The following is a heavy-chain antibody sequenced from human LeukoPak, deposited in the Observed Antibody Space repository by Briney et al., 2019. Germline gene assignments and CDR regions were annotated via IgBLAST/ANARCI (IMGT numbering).Heavy chain of an antibody. D-gene: IGHD3-16*02. V-gene: IGHV4-34*01. CDR2: INHSGST. CDR1: GGSISSYY. Sequence: SETLSLTCTVSGGSISSYYWSWIRQPPGKGLEWIGEINHSGSTNYNPSLKSRVTISVDTSKNQFSLKLSSVTAADTAVYYCARGHDYVWGSYRYAYYFDYWGQGTLVTVSS. J-gene: IGHJ4*02. CDR3: ARGHDYVWGSYRYAYYFDY.